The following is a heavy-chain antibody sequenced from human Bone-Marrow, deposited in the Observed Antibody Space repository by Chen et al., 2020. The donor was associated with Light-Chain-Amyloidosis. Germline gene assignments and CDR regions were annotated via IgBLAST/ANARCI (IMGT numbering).Heavy chain of an antibody. J-gene: IGHJ5*01. V-gene: IGHV3-30-3*01. CDR2: LSYDGNRK. Sequence: QVQLVESGGGVVQPGRSLRLSCAASGFTFSNHGMPWVRQTPGKGLEWVAVLSYDGNRKCDSDSGQGRFTISRDSSKTTLYLQMTSLRAEDTAVDYCARVSFERGGPARPPGDSSGPATLVTLPS. D-gene: IGHD6-6*01. CDR3: ARVSFERGGPARPPGDS. CDR1: GFTFSNHG.